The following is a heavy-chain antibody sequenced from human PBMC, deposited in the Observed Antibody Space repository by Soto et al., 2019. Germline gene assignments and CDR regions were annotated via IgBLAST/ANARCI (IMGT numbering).Heavy chain of an antibody. V-gene: IGHV5-51*01. J-gene: IGHJ4*02. CDR3: ARRDYYDSTAYFY. D-gene: IGHD3-22*01. CDR2: VYPDDSDT. Sequence: PXESLKISCKGSGYTFTDFWIAWVRQMPGKGLEWMGLVYPDDSDTRYSPSLQGQVTISADKSISTACLQWRSLKASDTAMYYCARRDYYDSTAYFYWGQGTLVTVSS. CDR1: GYTFTDFW.